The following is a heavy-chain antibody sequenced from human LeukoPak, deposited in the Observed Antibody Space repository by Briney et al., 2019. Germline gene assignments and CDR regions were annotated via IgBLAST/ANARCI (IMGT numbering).Heavy chain of an antibody. J-gene: IGHJ6*04. D-gene: IGHD3-10*02. Sequence: GGSLRLSCAASGFTFSSYSMTWVRQAPGKGLEWVASINEDGSEIHYVDSVKGRFTISRDNAKDSLYLQMNSLTAEDRAMYYCAELGITMIGGVWGKGTTVTISS. V-gene: IGHV3-7*01. CDR1: GFTFSSYS. CDR2: INEDGSEI. CDR3: AELGITMIGGV.